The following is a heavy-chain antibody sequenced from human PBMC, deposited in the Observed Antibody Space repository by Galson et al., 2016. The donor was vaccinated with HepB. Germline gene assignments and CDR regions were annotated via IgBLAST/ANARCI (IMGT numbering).Heavy chain of an antibody. CDR3: ARETHGGHYDEN. J-gene: IGHJ1*01. CDR1: GDSVSSNGAT. Sequence: CAISGDSVSSNGATWNWIRQSPSRGLEWLGRTYYRSRWINNYAESVKSRIIITPDTSKSQFSLHLDSVTPEDTALYYRARETHGGHYDENWGQGTLVTVSS. V-gene: IGHV6-1*01. D-gene: IGHD4-23*01. CDR2: TYYRSRWIN.